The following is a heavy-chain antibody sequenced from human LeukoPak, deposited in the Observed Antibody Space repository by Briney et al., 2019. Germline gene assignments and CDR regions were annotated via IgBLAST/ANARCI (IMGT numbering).Heavy chain of an antibody. D-gene: IGHD1-26*01. CDR2: IRYDGSNK. Sequence: GGSLRLSCAASGFTFSSYGMHWVRQAPGKGLEGVAFIRYDGSNKYYADSVKGRFTISRDNSKNTLYLQMNSLRAEDTAVYYCAKDLGATAPSGFDYWGQGTLVTVSS. V-gene: IGHV3-30*02. J-gene: IGHJ4*02. CDR3: AKDLGATAPSGFDY. CDR1: GFTFSSYG.